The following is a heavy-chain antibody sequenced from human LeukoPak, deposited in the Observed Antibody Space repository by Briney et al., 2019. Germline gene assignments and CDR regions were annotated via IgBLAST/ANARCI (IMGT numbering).Heavy chain of an antibody. CDR3: ARDADDYRNPYYFDN. J-gene: IGHJ4*02. D-gene: IGHD4-11*01. CDR2: IFYSGST. Sequence: PSETLSLTCTVSGGSMSSYYWSWIRQPPGKGLEWIGYIFYSGSTNYNPSLRSRATITVDTSKNQFSVKLRSVTAADTAVYYCARDADDYRNPYYFDNWGQGTLVTVSS. CDR1: GGSMSSYY. V-gene: IGHV4-59*01.